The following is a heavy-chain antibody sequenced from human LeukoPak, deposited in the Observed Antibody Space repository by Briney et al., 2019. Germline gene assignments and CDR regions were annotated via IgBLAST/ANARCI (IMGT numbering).Heavy chain of an antibody. CDR2: ISGSGGST. V-gene: IGHV3-23*01. Sequence: GGSLRLSCAASGFTFSSYAMGWVRQAPGKGLEWVSGISGSGGSTYYADSVKGRFTISRDNSKNTLYLQMNSLRAEDTAVYYCAKDKSSGWYSIGYWGQGTLVTVSS. J-gene: IGHJ4*02. CDR3: AKDKSSGWYSIGY. D-gene: IGHD6-19*01. CDR1: GFTFSSYA.